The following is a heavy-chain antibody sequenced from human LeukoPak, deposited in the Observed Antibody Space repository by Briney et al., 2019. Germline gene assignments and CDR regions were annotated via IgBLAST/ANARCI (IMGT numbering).Heavy chain of an antibody. CDR1: GFTFSDSW. Sequence: GGSLRLSCAASGFTFSDSWMSWVRQAPGKGLEWVANMNQDGSEKDYVDSEKGRFTISRDNARNSLYLQMGSLRAEDTAVYYCATYTHWVAGDVWGQGTTVTVSS. CDR3: ATYTHWVAGDV. J-gene: IGHJ6*02. V-gene: IGHV3-7*01. D-gene: IGHD3-16*01. CDR2: MNQDGSEK.